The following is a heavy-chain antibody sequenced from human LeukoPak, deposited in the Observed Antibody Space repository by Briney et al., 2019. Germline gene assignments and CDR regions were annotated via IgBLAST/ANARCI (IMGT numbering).Heavy chain of an antibody. D-gene: IGHD3-22*01. Sequence: SETLSLTCAVYGGSFSGYYWSWIRQPPGKGLEWIGEINHSGLTNYNPSLKSRVTISLDTSKNQFSLKLSSVTAADTAVYYCARDQYYDSKGWFDPWGQGTLVTVSS. CDR2: INHSGLT. V-gene: IGHV4-34*01. J-gene: IGHJ5*02. CDR3: ARDQYYDSKGWFDP. CDR1: GGSFSGYY.